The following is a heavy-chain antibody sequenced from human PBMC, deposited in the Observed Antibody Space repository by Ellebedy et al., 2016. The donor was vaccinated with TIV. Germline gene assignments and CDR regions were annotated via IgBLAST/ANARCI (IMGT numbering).Heavy chain of an antibody. CDR2: IHTGGDT. V-gene: IGHV3-53*01. D-gene: IGHD1-20*01. Sequence: GESLKIPCAASGFTVSYTYMSWVRQAPGKGLEWVSVIHTGGDTYYADSVKGRFTISIDSSKNTLYLQMNSLRAEDTAVYYCARRITGTYGEDALDIWGQGTMVTVSS. CDR1: GFTVSYTY. J-gene: IGHJ3*02. CDR3: ARRITGTYGEDALDI.